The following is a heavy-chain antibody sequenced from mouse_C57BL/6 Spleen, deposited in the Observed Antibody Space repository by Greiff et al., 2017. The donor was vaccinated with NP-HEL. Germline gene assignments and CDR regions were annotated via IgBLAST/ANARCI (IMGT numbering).Heavy chain of an antibody. J-gene: IGHJ1*03. CDR1: GFSLTSYG. V-gene: IGHV2-6-1*01. CDR2: IWSDGST. CDR3: ARQRDYYGNHWYFDV. Sequence: QVQLQQSGPGLVAPSQSLSITCTVSGFSLTSYGVHWVRQPPGKGLEWLVVIWSDGSTTYNSALKSRLSISKDNSKSQVFLKMNSLQTDDTAMYYCARQRDYYGNHWYFDVWGTGTTVTVSS. D-gene: IGHD2-1*01.